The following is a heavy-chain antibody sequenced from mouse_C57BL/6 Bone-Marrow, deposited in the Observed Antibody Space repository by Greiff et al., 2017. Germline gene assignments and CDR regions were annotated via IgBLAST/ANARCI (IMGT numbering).Heavy chain of an antibody. CDR3: ARRFYYDYDWIAY. CDR1: GYTFTSYW. CDR2: IDPSDSYT. V-gene: IGHV1-50*01. J-gene: IGHJ3*01. Sequence: QVQLQQPGAELVKPGASVKLSCKASGYTFTSYWMQWVKQRPGQGLEWIGEIDPSDSYTNYNQKFKGKATLTVDTSSGTAYMQLSSLTSEDSAVYYCARRFYYDYDWIAYWGQGTLVTVSA. D-gene: IGHD2-4*01.